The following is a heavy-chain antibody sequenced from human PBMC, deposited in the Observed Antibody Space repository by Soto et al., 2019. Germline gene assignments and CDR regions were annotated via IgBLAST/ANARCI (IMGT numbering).Heavy chain of an antibody. D-gene: IGHD3-10*01. Sequence: ASVKVSCKASGYTFTSYGISWVRQAPGQGLEWMGWISAYNGNTNYAQKLQGRVTMTTDTSTSTAYMELRSLRSDDTAVYYCARVARGSGSYSNYYYYMDIWGKGTTVTVSS. V-gene: IGHV1-18*01. CDR3: ARVARGSGSYSNYYYYMDI. CDR2: ISAYNGNT. J-gene: IGHJ6*03. CDR1: GYTFTSYG.